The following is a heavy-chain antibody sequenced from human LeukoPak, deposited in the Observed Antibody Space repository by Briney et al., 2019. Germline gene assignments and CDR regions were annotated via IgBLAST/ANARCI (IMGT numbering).Heavy chain of an antibody. D-gene: IGHD6-19*01. J-gene: IGHJ5*02. CDR2: IIPILGIA. V-gene: IGHV1-69*04. CDR3: ARATDPAQAVAGT. CDR1: GGTFSSYA. Sequence: SVKVSCKASGGTFSSYAIGWVRQAPGQGLEWMGRIIPILGIANYAQKFQGRVTITADKSTSTAYMELSSLRSEDTAVYYCARATDPAQAVAGTWGQGTLATVSS.